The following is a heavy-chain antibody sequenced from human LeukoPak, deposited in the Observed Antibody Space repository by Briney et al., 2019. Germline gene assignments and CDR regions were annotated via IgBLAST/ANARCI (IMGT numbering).Heavy chain of an antibody. D-gene: IGHD3-16*01. CDR1: GGSISSYY. V-gene: IGHV4-59*01. CDR2: IYYSGST. Sequence: SEALSLTCTVSGGSISSYYWSWIRQPPGKGLEWIGYIYYSGSTNYNPSLKSRVTISVDTSKNQFSLKLSSVTAADTAVYYCARDAFWGLSGYFDYWGQGTLVTVSS. CDR3: ARDAFWGLSGYFDY. J-gene: IGHJ4*02.